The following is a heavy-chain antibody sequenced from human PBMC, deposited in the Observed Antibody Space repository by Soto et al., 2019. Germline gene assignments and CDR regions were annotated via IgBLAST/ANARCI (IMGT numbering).Heavy chain of an antibody. CDR2: ISYDGSNK. CDR1: VFTFSSYG. J-gene: IGHJ6*02. CDR3: AKDVVVGATTGLGDYYYYYGMDV. D-gene: IGHD1-26*01. Sequence: GALRLSCAASVFTFSSYGMHWVRQAPGKGLEWVAVISYDGSNKYYADSVKGRFTISRDNSKNTLYLQMNSLRAEDTAVYYCAKDVVVGATTGLGDYYYYYGMDVWGQGTTVTVSS. V-gene: IGHV3-30*18.